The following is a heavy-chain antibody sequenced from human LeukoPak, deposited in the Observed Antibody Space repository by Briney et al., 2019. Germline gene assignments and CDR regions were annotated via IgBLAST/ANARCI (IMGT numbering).Heavy chain of an antibody. J-gene: IGHJ5*02. CDR3: ARGLEYSSSTNWFDP. D-gene: IGHD6-6*01. CDR1: GGSISSYY. V-gene: IGHV4-59*08. CDR2: FSYTGSA. Sequence: PSETLSLTCTASGGSISSYYWSWIRQPPGKGLEWIGYFSYTGSANYNPSLKSRVTISVDTSKNQFSLKLSSVTAADTAVYFCARGLEYSSSTNWFDPWGQGTLAIVSS.